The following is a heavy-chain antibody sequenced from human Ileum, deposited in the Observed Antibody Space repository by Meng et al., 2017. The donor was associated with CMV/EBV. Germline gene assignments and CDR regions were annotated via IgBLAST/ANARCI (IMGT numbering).Heavy chain of an antibody. CDR1: GFTFSAYA. Sequence: GESLKISCAASGFTFSAYAMSWVRQAPGKGLEWVSGISAGGDSTYYADSVKGRSTISRDNSKNTLFLQMSSLRADDTAVYYCARLIPGIGGYWGQGTLVTVSS. V-gene: IGHV3-23*01. J-gene: IGHJ4*02. CDR3: ARLIPGIGGY. D-gene: IGHD3-16*01. CDR2: ISAGGDST.